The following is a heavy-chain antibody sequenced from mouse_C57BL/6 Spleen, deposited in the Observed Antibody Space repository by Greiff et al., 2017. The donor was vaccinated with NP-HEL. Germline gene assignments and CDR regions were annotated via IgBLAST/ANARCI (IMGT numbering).Heavy chain of an antibody. J-gene: IGHJ1*03. CDR2: IYPGSGNT. D-gene: IGHD2-1*01. Sequence: QVQLQQSGAELVRPGASVKLSCKASGYTFTDYYINWVKQRPGQGLEWIARIYPGSGNTYYNEKLKGKATLTAEKSSSTAYMQLSSLTSEDSAVYFCARDNYGNYRYFDVWGTGTTVTVSS. V-gene: IGHV1-76*01. CDR3: ARDNYGNYRYFDV. CDR1: GYTFTDYY.